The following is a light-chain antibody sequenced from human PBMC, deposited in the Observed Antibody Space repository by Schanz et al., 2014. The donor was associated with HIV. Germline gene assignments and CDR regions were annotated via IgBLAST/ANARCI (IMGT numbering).Light chain of an antibody. CDR1: QSITTY. CDR2: AAS. J-gene: IGKJ1*01. V-gene: IGKV1-39*01. CDR3: QQTYRTPWT. Sequence: DIQMTQSPPSLSASIGDSVTIACRANQSITTYLNWYQQKPGKAPKFLIYAASTMQSGVPSRFSGSGSGTDFTLTIFSLQPEASATYFCQQTYRTPWTFGRGTKLEIK.